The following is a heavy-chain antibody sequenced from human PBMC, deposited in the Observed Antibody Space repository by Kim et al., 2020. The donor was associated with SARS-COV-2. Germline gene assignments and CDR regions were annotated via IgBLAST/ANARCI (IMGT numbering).Heavy chain of an antibody. J-gene: IGHJ5*02. V-gene: IGHV6-1*01. CDR2: TYYRSKWYN. CDR3: AREKYLRAGAAAPGYNWFDP. D-gene: IGHD6-13*01. Sequence: SQTLSLTCAISGDSVSSNSAAWNWIRQSPSRGLEWLGRTYYRSKWYNDYAVSVKSRITINPDTSKNQFSLQLNSVTPEDTAVYYCAREKYLRAGAAAPGYNWFDPWGQGTLVTVSS. CDR1: GDSVSSNSAA.